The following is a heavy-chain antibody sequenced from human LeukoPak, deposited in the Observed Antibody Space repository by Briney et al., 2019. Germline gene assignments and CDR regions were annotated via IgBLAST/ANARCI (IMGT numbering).Heavy chain of an antibody. Sequence: PSETLSLTCAVYGGSFSGYYWSWIRKPPGKGLEWIGYIYYSGNTDYNPSLKSRVTISVDTSKNQFSLQLTSLTAADTAVYYCARSDEAYVWPLAVAGTFVYWGQGTLVTVSS. J-gene: IGHJ4*02. V-gene: IGHV4-59*01. D-gene: IGHD6-19*01. CDR1: GGSFSGYY. CDR3: ARSDEAYVWPLAVAGTFVY. CDR2: IYYSGNT.